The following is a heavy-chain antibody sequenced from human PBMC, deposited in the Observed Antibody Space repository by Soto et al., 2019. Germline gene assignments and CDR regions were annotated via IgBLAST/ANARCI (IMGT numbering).Heavy chain of an antibody. Sequence: SETLSLTCTVSGGSISSGDYYWSWIRQPPGKGLEWIGYIYYSGSTYYNPSLKSRVTISVDTSKNQFSLKLSSVTAADTAVYYCARAGITGTTVDYWGQGTLVTAPQ. D-gene: IGHD1-20*01. CDR3: ARAGITGTTVDY. J-gene: IGHJ4*02. CDR1: GGSISSGDYY. V-gene: IGHV4-30-4*01. CDR2: IYYSGST.